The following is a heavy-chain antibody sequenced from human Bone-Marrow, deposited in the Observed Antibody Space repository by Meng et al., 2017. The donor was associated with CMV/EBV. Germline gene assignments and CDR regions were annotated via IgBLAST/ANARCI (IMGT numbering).Heavy chain of an antibody. CDR3: ARMAPKGYCSSTSCYWWFDP. CDR2: IYYSGST. D-gene: IGHD2-2*01. CDR1: GGSISSYY. Sequence: SETLSPTCPVSGGSISSYYWSWIRQPPGKGLEWIGYIYYSGSTNYNPSLKSQVTISVDTSQNQSTLRLSSLTAADTAVYYCARMAPKGYCSSTSCYWWFDPWGQGTLVTVSS. V-gene: IGHV4-59*01. J-gene: IGHJ5*02.